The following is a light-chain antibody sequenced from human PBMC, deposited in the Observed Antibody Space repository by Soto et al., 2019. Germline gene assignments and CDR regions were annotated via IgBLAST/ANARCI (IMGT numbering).Light chain of an antibody. J-gene: IGLJ3*02. CDR2: EVS. CDR1: SSDVGSYNL. CDR3: CSYAGSFTWV. V-gene: IGLV2-23*02. Sequence: QSALTQPAPVSGSPGQSITISCTGTSSDVGSYNLVSWYQQHPGKAPKLMIYEVSKRPSGVSNRFSGSKSGNTASLTISGLQAEDEADYYCCSYAGSFTWVFGGGTQLTVL.